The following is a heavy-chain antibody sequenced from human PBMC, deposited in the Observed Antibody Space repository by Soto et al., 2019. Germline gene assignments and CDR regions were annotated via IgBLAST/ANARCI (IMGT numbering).Heavy chain of an antibody. D-gene: IGHD6-19*01. CDR1: GFTFGDYA. CDR3: TRGPLSSGWYYDYYYYGMDV. V-gene: IGHV3-49*03. J-gene: IGHJ6*02. Sequence: GGSLRLSCTASGFTFGDYAMSWFRQAPGKGLEWVGFIRSKAYGGTTEYAASVKGRFTISRDDSKSIAYLQMNSLKTEDTAVYYCTRGPLSSGWYYDYYYYGMDVWGQGTTVTVSS. CDR2: IRSKAYGGTT.